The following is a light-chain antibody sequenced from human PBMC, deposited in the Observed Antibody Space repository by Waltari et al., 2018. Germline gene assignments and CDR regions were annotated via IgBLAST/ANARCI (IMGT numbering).Light chain of an antibody. V-gene: IGKV3-15*01. CDR2: AVS. CDR3: QQYENWPPGT. Sequence: EIVMTQSPATLSVSPGETATLSCRASQSVRNNLAWYQQKPGQSPRLLLYAVSTRATGVPARFSGSGSETDFTLTISTLQSEDFASYYCQQYENWPPGTFGKGTRVEVK. CDR1: QSVRNN. J-gene: IGKJ1*01.